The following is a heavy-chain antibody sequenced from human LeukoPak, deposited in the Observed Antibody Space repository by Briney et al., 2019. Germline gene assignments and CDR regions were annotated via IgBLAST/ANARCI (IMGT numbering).Heavy chain of an antibody. J-gene: IGHJ4*02. Sequence: GGSLRLSCAASGFSFSSYGMHWVRQAPGKGLEWVAAIWYDGSNGYYEDSVKGRFTISRDNSKNTVYLQMDSLRIEDTAVYYCARPPQQRVWFFDDWGQGTLVTVSS. CDR2: IWYDGSNG. CDR1: GFSFSSYG. D-gene: IGHD6-13*01. V-gene: IGHV3-33*01. CDR3: ARPPQQRVWFFDD.